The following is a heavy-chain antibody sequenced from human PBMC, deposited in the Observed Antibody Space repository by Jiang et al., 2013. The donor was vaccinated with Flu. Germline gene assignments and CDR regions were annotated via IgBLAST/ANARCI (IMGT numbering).Heavy chain of an antibody. V-gene: IGHV4-39*07. CDR3: ARAQKYSGFELPYFDY. Sequence: VKPSETLSLTCTVSGGSISSDDYFWGWIRQPPGKGLEWIGSVYSSGSAYYDPSLKSRVTISVDTSKKQFSLRLTSVTAADTAVYYCARAQKYSGFELPYFDYWSQGTLVTVSS. CDR2: VYSSGSA. D-gene: IGHD5-12*01. CDR1: GGSISSDDYF. J-gene: IGHJ4*02.